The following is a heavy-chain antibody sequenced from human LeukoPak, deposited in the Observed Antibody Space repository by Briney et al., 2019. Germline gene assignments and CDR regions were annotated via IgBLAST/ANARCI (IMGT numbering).Heavy chain of an antibody. CDR1: GFTFSSYA. CDR2: IEGSGSGT. J-gene: IGHJ4*02. CDR3: AKGCLSCDNSGYY. V-gene: IGHV3-23*01. D-gene: IGHD1-26*01. Sequence: GGSLRLSCAASGFTFSSYAMAWVRQAAGKGLEWVSAIEGSGSGTYYADSVKGRFTISRDNSKNTLDLQMNSLRAEDTAVYYCAKGCLSCDNSGYYWGLGTLVTVSS.